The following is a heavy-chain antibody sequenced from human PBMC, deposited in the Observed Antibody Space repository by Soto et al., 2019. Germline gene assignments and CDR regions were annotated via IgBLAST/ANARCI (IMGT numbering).Heavy chain of an antibody. Sequence: SETLSLTCTVSGSSVSSSVYYWGWVRQPPGKGLEWIGSIYYSRSTYYNPSLKSRLTMSIDTSENQFSLKLSSVTAADTAVYLCTRHRPVAFRFWEGYFDYWGQGNQVTVSS. V-gene: IGHV4-39*01. CDR1: GSSVSSSVYY. J-gene: IGHJ4*02. CDR2: IYYSRST. D-gene: IGHD3-3*01. CDR3: TRHRPVAFRFWEGYFDY.